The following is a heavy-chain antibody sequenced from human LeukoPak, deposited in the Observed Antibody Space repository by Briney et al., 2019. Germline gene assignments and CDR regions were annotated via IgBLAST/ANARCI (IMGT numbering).Heavy chain of an antibody. J-gene: IGHJ4*02. Sequence: PSETLSLTCTVSGYSISSGYYWGWIRQPPGKGLEWIGSIYHSGSTYYNPSLKSRATISVDTSKNQFSLKLSSVTAADTAVYYCARAPYAYFDYWGQGTLVTVSS. D-gene: IGHD2-8*01. CDR2: IYHSGST. CDR1: GYSISSGYY. CDR3: ARAPYAYFDY. V-gene: IGHV4-38-2*02.